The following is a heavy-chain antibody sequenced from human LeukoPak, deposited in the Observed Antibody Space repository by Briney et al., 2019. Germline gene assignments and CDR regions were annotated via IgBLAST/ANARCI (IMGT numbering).Heavy chain of an antibody. D-gene: IGHD6-6*01. V-gene: IGHV4-4*02. J-gene: IGHJ6*03. Sequence: SGTLSLTCAVSGGSISSSNWWSWVRQPPGKGLEWIGEIYHSGSTNYNPSLKSRVTISVDKSKNQFSLKVNSVTAADTAVYYCARAPRLVMAARQYYYYYMDVWGKGTTVTVSS. CDR3: ARAPRLVMAARQYYYYYMDV. CDR1: GGSISSSNW. CDR2: IYHSGST.